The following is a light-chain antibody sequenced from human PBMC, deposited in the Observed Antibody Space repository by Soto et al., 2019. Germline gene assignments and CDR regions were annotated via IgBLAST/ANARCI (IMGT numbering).Light chain of an antibody. Sequence: EIVLTQSPGTLSLSPGERATLSCRASQSVSSSYLAWYQQKPGQTPRLLIYGASSRATGIPDRFSGSGSGTDFPLTIRRLEPEDFAVYYCQQFGNSPYTFGQGTKLDIK. CDR1: QSVSSSY. CDR3: QQFGNSPYT. CDR2: GAS. J-gene: IGKJ2*01. V-gene: IGKV3-20*01.